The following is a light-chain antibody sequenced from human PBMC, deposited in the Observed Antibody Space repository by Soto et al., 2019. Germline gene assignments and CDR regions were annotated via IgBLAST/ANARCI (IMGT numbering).Light chain of an antibody. CDR3: SSYTTSNTRQIV. CDR1: SSDVGGYNY. J-gene: IGLJ1*01. Sequence: QCVLTQPASVSGSPGQSITISCTGTSSDVGGYNYVSWCQHHPGKAPKLMIYDVSNRPSGVSNRFSGSKSGNTASLTISGLQPEDEADYYCSSYTTSNTRQIVFGTGTKVTVL. V-gene: IGLV2-14*03. CDR2: DVS.